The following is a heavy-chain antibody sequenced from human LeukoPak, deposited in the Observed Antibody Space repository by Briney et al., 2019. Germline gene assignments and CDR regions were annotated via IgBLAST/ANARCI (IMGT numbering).Heavy chain of an antibody. J-gene: IGHJ4*02. V-gene: IGHV4-59*12. D-gene: IGHD3-22*01. CDR2: IYYSGST. CDR1: GGSISSYY. Sequence: ASETLSLTCTVSGGSISSYYWSWIRQPPGKGLEWIGYIYYSGSTNYNPSLKSRVTISVDTSKNQFSLKLSSVTAADTAVYYCARGGVYYDSSGYYTWGQGTLVTVSS. CDR3: ARGGVYYDSSGYYT.